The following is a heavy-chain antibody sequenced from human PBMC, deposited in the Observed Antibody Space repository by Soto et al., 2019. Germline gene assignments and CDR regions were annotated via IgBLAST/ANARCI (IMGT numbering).Heavy chain of an antibody. CDR2: ISYDGSNK. D-gene: IGHD2-15*01. CDR3: AREPDIVVVVAATPYGMDV. V-gene: IGHV3-30-3*01. CDR1: GFTFSSYA. Sequence: QVQLVESGGGMVQPGRSLRLSCAASGFTFSSYAMHWVRQAPGKGLEWVAVISYDGSNKYYADSVKGRFTISRDNSKNTLYLQMNSLRAEDTAVYYCAREPDIVVVVAATPYGMDVWGQGTTVTVSS. J-gene: IGHJ6*02.